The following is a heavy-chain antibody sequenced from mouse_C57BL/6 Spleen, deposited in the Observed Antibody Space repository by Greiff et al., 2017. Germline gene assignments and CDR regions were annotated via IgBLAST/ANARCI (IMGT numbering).Heavy chain of an antibody. Sequence: QVQLQQPGAELVMPGASVKLSCKASGYTFTSYWMHWVKQRPGQGLEWIGEIDPSDSYTNYNQKFKGKSTLTVDKSSSTAYMQLSSLTSEDSAVYYWARKINSFYFDYWGQGTTLTVSS. CDR2: IDPSDSYT. CDR3: ARKINSFYFDY. J-gene: IGHJ2*01. V-gene: IGHV1-69*01. CDR1: GYTFTSYW. D-gene: IGHD2-12*01.